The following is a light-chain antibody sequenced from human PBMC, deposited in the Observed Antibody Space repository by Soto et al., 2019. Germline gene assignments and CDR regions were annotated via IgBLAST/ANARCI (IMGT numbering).Light chain of an antibody. Sequence: EILMTQSPLTLSVSPGEGATLSCRASQNINSNLAWYQQRPGQAPRVLIYGASSRASGIPDRFSGSGSGTDLTLTINRLEPDDFGVDYCQQYKDWPPLTFGGGTRVESK. CDR2: GAS. CDR3: QQYKDWPPLT. CDR1: QNINSN. V-gene: IGKV3D-15*01. J-gene: IGKJ4*01.